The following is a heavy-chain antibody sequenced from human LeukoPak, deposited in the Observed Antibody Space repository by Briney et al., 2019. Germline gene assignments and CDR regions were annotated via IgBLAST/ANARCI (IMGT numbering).Heavy chain of an antibody. V-gene: IGHV2-5*01. CDR3: AHCHSYPHPGSFDP. CDR2: IYWNDDK. Sequence: SGPTLVKPTQTLTLTCTFSGFSLSTSGVGVGWIRQPPGKALEWLSLIYWNDDKRYSPSLKSRRTITQDTSKNQVVLTMTNLDPVDTATYYCAHCHSYPHPGSFDPWGQGTLVTVSS. J-gene: IGHJ5*02. D-gene: IGHD5-18*01. CDR1: GFSLSTSGVG.